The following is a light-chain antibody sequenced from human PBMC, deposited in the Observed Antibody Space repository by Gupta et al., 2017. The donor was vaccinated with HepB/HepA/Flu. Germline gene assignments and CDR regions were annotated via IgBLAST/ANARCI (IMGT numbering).Light chain of an antibody. Sequence: EIVLTQSPATLSLSPGERATLSCRASQNIITYLAWYQQEPGQAPRLLVHDSFNRASGIPARFSGSGSGTDFTLTISSLEPEDFAFYYCQQRSSWPLTFGGGTKVAIK. CDR1: QNIITY. V-gene: IGKV3-11*01. CDR2: DSF. J-gene: IGKJ4*01. CDR3: QQRSSWPLT.